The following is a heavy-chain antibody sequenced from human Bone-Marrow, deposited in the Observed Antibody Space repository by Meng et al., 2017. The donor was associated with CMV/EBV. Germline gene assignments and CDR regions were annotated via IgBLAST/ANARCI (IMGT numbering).Heavy chain of an antibody. CDR2: IYSGGSST. CDR3: ARGSTVTGAFDY. J-gene: IGHJ4*02. CDR1: GFTFSSYA. V-gene: IGHV3-23*03. D-gene: IGHD4-17*01. Sequence: GGSLTLTCAASGFTFSSYAMSWVRQAPGKGLEWVSVIYSGGSSTYYADSVKGRFTISRDNSKNALYLQMNSLRAEDTAVYYCARGSTVTGAFDYWGQGTLVTVSS.